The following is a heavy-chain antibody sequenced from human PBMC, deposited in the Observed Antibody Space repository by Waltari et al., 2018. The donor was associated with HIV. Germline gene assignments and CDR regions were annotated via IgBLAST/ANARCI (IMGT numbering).Heavy chain of an antibody. CDR2: LQDSGST. V-gene: IGHV4-31*03. CDR1: GRSISGGTDY. J-gene: IGHJ4*02. D-gene: IGHD3-16*01. CDR3: SRLTTFYFDY. Sequence: QVQLQESGPGLVKPSQTLSLTCSVSGRSISGGTDYWSWIRQHPGQGLEWIGYLQDSGSTYYNPSLRSRVTISVDTSKNHFSLKRSSVTAADTAVYYCSRLTTFYFDYWGQGTLVTVSS.